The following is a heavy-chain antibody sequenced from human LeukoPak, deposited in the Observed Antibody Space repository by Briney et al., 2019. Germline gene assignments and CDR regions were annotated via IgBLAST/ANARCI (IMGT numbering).Heavy chain of an antibody. CDR1: GFTFNIYG. J-gene: IGHJ5*02. D-gene: IGHD6-13*01. Sequence: GGSLRLSCAASGFTFNIYGMHWVRQAPGQGLEWVSYISSGGSSISHADSVKGRFTISRDNAKNSLYLQMNSLRAEDTALYYCAKDGGIAAAGGGFNWFDPWGQGTLVTVSS. CDR3: AKDGGIAAAGGGFNWFDP. CDR2: ISSGGSSI. V-gene: IGHV3-48*04.